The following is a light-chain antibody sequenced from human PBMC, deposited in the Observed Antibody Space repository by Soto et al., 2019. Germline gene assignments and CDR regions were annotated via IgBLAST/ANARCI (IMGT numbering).Light chain of an antibody. V-gene: IGKV1-5*03. CDR1: QSIDSW. CDR3: QHYKSYPWT. J-gene: IGKJ1*01. Sequence: DIQMTQSPSTMSASVGDRVTITCRASQSIDSWLAWYQQKPGKAPKFLMYKASNLESGVPSRFSGSGSETEFTLTISSLQPNDVAIYYCQHYKSYPWTFGQGTKV. CDR2: KAS.